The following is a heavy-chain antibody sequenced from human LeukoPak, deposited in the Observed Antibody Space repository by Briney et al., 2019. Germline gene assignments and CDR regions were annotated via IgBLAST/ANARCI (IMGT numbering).Heavy chain of an antibody. J-gene: IGHJ4*02. Sequence: SETLSLTCTVSGGSISNYYWGWIRQPPGKGLEWIGSIYYSGSTYYNPSLKSRVTVSVDTSKNQFSLKLSSVTAADTALYYCARTYCSSASCYLDYWGQGTLVTVSS. CDR2: IYYSGST. D-gene: IGHD2-2*01. CDR1: GGSISNYY. CDR3: ARTYCSSASCYLDY. V-gene: IGHV4-39*01.